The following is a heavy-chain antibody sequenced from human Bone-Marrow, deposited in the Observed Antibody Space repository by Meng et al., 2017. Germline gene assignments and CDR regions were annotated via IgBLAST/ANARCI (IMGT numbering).Heavy chain of an antibody. CDR2: IGTAGDT. CDR3: AKKPSTGYSSSWGFDY. D-gene: IGHD6-13*01. J-gene: IGHJ4*02. V-gene: IGHV3-13*03. Sequence: GGSLRLSCAACGFTFSSYDMHWVRQATGKGLEWVSAIGTAGDTYYPGSVKGQFTISRENAKNSLYLQMNRLRAGDTAVYYCAKKPSTGYSSSWGFDYWGQGTLVTVSS. CDR1: GFTFSSYD.